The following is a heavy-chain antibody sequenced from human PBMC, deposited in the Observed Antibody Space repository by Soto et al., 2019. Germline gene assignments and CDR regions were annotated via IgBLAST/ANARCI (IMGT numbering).Heavy chain of an antibody. CDR2: INHSGTT. D-gene: IGHD3-9*01. Sequence: QVQLRQWGAGLLKPSETLSLTCAVFGGSFSDYYWTWIRQPPGKGLEWIGEINHSGTTSYNPSLKSRLTISVDTSNNQFSLKLSSVNAADTAVYYCARKPIYHFFAGYYSVDYWGQGTLVTVSS. CDR3: ARKPIYHFFAGYYSVDY. J-gene: IGHJ4*02. CDR1: GGSFSDYY. V-gene: IGHV4-34*01.